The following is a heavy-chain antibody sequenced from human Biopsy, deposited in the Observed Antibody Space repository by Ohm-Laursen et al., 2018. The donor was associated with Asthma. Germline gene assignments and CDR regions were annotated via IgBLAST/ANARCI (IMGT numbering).Heavy chain of an antibody. CDR1: GYNFISFA. CDR3: ARTYYDFLTGQVKDVFGV. V-gene: IGHV1-3*04. D-gene: IGHD3-9*01. J-gene: IGHJ3*01. CDR2: VNTGNGDT. Sequence: ASVKVSCKASGYNFISFAIHWVRQVPGQRLEWMGWVNTGNGDTKYSQKFQGRVTITRDTSASTAYMELRSLRSEDTATYYCARTYYDFLTGQVKDVFGVWGQGTMVTVPS.